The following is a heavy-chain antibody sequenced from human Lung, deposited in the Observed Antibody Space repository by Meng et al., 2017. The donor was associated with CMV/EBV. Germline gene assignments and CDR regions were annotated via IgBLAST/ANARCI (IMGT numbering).Heavy chain of an antibody. D-gene: IGHD6-13*01. CDR3: ATAFPEQQLVHGGFDY. Sequence: QRRQSGGGVKKHGAPVKFPCTASGYTFTGYDMHSVRQAPGQGLEWMGWINPNSGGTNYAQKFQGWATMTRDTSISTAYMELSRLRSDATAVYYCATAFPEQQLVHGGFDYWGQGTLVTVSS. CDR1: GYTFTGYD. CDR2: INPNSGGT. V-gene: IGHV1-2*04. J-gene: IGHJ4*02.